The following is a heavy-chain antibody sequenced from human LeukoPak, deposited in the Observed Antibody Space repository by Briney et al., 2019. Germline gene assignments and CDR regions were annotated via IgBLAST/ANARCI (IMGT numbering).Heavy chain of an antibody. CDR3: ARYSYGYETDDY. CDR1: GGSFSGYY. Sequence: SETLSLTCAVYGGSFSGYYWSWIRQPPGKELEWIGEINHSGSTNYNPSLKSRVTISLDTSKNQFSLKLSSVTAADTAVYYCARYSYGYETDDYWGQGTLATVSS. CDR2: INHSGST. V-gene: IGHV4-34*01. D-gene: IGHD5-18*01. J-gene: IGHJ4*02.